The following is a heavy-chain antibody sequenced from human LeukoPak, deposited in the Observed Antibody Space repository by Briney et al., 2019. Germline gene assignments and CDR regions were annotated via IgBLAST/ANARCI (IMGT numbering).Heavy chain of an antibody. D-gene: IGHD3-3*01. Sequence: GGSLRLSCAASGFTFSSYWMSWVRQAPGKGLEWVANIKQDGSEKYYVDSVKGRFTISRDKAKNSLYLQMNSLRAEDTAVYYCARDCLRYYDFWSGYYDYWGQGTLVTVSS. CDR1: GFTFSSYW. V-gene: IGHV3-7*01. CDR3: ARDCLRYYDFWSGYYDY. J-gene: IGHJ4*02. CDR2: IKQDGSEK.